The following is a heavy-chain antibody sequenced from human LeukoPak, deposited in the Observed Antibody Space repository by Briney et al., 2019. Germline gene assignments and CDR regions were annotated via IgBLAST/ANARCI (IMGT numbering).Heavy chain of an antibody. J-gene: IGHJ5*01. CDR2: IWNDGSNE. CDR3: VRDGSGLAVRGWFDF. V-gene: IGHV3-33*01. Sequence: GGSLRLSCVASGFTFNKYGIHWVRQAPGKGLEWVAVIWNDGSNEYYADSVKGRLAISRDNDKNTVNLQMNSLRAEDTAVYYCVRDGSGLAVRGWFDFWGQGTLVTVSS. CDR1: GFTFNKYG. D-gene: IGHD3-10*01.